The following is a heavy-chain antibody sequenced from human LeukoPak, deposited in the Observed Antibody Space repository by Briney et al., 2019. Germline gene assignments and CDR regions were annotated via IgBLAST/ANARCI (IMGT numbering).Heavy chain of an antibody. J-gene: IGHJ3*02. D-gene: IGHD2-8*01. V-gene: IGHV4-59*01. CDR3: ARQRQGYCTNGICPGTFDI. CDR2: IYYSGST. Sequence: SETLSLTCTVSGGSISSYYWSWIRQPPGKGLEWIGYIYYSGSTNYSPSLKSRVTISVDTSKNQFSLKLSSVTAADTAVYYCARQRQGYCTNGICPGTFDIWGQGTMVTVSS. CDR1: GGSISSYY.